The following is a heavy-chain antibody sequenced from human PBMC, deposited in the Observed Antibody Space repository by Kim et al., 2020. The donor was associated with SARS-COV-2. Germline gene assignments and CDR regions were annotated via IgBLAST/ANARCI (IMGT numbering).Heavy chain of an antibody. V-gene: IGHV1-18*01. Sequence: ASVKVSCKTSGFTFVSYGLSWVRQVPGQGLEWMGWISGYTGDTKYAEKFQGRVIMTRDTSTSTGYLEVRSLRSDDTALYFCARMEVPTNSYDDSGYVDEWGQGTMIIVSS. J-gene: IGHJ3*01. D-gene: IGHD3-22*01. CDR1: GFTFVSYG. CDR3: ARMEVPTNSYDDSGYVDE. CDR2: ISGYTGDT.